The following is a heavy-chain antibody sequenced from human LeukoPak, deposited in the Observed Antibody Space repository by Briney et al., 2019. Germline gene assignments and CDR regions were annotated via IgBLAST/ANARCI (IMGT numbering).Heavy chain of an antibody. D-gene: IGHD3-9*01. J-gene: IGHJ4*02. CDR2: ISAYNGNT. Sequence: GASVKVSCKASGYTFTSYGISWVRQAPGQGLEWVGWISAYNGNTDYAQNHHARVTITTDTSTSTANMELRSLRSGDTSVYDCARDTSRFDWLSLVHYWGQGTLVTVSS. CDR1: GYTFTSYG. CDR3: ARDTSRFDWLSLVHY. V-gene: IGHV1-18*04.